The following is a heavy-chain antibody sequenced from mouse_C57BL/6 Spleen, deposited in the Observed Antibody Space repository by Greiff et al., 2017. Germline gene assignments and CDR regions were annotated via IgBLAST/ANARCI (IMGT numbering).Heavy chain of an antibody. V-gene: IGHV1-50*01. CDR3: ATGGYGNSRGY. CDR2: IDPSDSYT. CDR1: GYTFTSYW. J-gene: IGHJ2*01. D-gene: IGHD2-10*02. Sequence: QVQLQQPGAELVKPGASVKLSCKASGYTFTSYWMQWVKQRPGQGLEWIGEIDPSDSYTNYNPKFKGKATLTVDTSSSTAYMQLSSLTSEDSAVYYCATGGYGNSRGYWGQGTTLTVSS.